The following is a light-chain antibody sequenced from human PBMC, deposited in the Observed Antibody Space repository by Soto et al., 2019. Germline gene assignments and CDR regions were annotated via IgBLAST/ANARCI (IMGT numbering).Light chain of an antibody. J-gene: IGKJ4*01. Sequence: ETVMTQSPAILSVSPGEGATLSRRASQSVSSNLVWYQHRPGQAPRLLIYGASTRATDIPARFSGSGSGTEFTLTISSLQSEDYAVYYCQQYNTLPRTFGGGTKVDIK. CDR3: QQYNTLPRT. V-gene: IGKV3-15*01. CDR2: GAS. CDR1: QSVSSN.